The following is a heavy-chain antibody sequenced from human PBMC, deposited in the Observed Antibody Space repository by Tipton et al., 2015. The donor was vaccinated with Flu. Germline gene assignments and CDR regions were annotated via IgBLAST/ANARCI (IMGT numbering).Heavy chain of an antibody. D-gene: IGHD1-26*01. CDR1: GGSISSYY. CDR2: IYYSGST. V-gene: IGHV4-59*01. J-gene: IGHJ3*02. CDR3: AREGSGSYRAFDI. Sequence: TLSLTCTVSGGSISSYYWSWIRQPPGKGLEWIGYIYYSGSTNYNPSLKSRVTISVDTSKNQFSLKLSSVTAADTAVCYCAREGSGSYRAFDIWGQGTMVTVSS.